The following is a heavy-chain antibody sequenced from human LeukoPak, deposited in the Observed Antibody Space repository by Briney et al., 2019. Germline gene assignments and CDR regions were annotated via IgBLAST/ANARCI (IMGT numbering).Heavy chain of an antibody. CDR3: ARSDGYGLVGI. CDR2: IYYSGST. CDR1: GGSISSSSSY. D-gene: IGHD3-10*01. Sequence: SETLSLTCTVSGGSISSSSSYWGWIRQPPGKGLEWIGSIYYSGSTYYNPSLKSRVTISVDTSKNQFPLKLSSVTAADTAVYYCARSDGYGLVGIWGQGTMVTVSS. J-gene: IGHJ3*02. V-gene: IGHV4-39*01.